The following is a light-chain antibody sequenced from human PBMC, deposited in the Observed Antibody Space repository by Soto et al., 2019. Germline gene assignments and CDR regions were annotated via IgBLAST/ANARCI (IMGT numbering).Light chain of an antibody. CDR1: QSILYSSNNKNY. Sequence: DIVMTQSPDSLGVSLGERATINCKSSQSILYSSNNKNYLAWYQQKPGQPPKLLIYWASTRESGVPDRFSGSGSGTDFTLTISSLQAEDVAVYYCHKSYSTSWTFGQGTKLEIK. J-gene: IGKJ1*01. V-gene: IGKV4-1*01. CDR2: WAS. CDR3: HKSYSTSWT.